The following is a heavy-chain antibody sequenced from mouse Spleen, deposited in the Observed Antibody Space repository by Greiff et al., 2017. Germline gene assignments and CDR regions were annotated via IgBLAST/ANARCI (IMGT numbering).Heavy chain of an antibody. CDR1: GFSLTSYG. CDR3: ARDMVTTHYYAMDY. CDR2: IWSGGST. Sequence: VKLVESGPGLVQPSQSLSITCTVSGFSLTSYGVHWVRQSPGKGLEWLGVIWSGGSTDYNAAFISRLSISKDNSKSQVFFKMNSLQADDTAIYYCARDMVTTHYYAMDYWGQGTSVTVSS. J-gene: IGHJ4*01. D-gene: IGHD2-1*01. V-gene: IGHV2-2*01.